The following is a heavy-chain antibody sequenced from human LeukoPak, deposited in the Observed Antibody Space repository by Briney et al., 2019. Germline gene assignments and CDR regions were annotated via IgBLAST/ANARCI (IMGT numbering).Heavy chain of an antibody. Sequence: PGGSLRLSCAASGFTFSDNYMIWIRQAPGKGLEWVSYIDTSGGAMYYAVPVKGRFTISRDNARNSLYLQMNSLRAEDTAVYYCARARKGYYFDYWGQGTLVTVSS. CDR1: GFTFSDNY. J-gene: IGHJ4*02. D-gene: IGHD1-14*01. CDR3: ARARKGYYFDY. CDR2: IDTSGGAM. V-gene: IGHV3-11*04.